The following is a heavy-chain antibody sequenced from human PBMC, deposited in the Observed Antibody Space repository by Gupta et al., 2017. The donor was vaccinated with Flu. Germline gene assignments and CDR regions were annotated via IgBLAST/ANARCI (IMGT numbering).Heavy chain of an antibody. J-gene: IGHJ6*03. V-gene: IGHV4-34*01. Sequence: QVQLQQWGAGRLKPSETLSLTCAVYGGSFSGYYWSWIRQPPGKGLEWIGEINHSGSTNYNPSLKSRVTISVDTSKNQFSLKLSSVTAADTAVYYCARRYSYNYYYYMDVWGKGTTVTVSS. CDR1: GGSFSGYY. D-gene: IGHD5-18*01. CDR3: ARRYSYNYYYYMDV. CDR2: INHSGST.